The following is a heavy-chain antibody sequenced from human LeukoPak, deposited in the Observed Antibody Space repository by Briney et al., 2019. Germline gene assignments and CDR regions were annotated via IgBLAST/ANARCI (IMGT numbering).Heavy chain of an antibody. Sequence: GGSLRLSCAASGFTFSSYAMHWVRQAPGKGLEGVAVISHDGSNKYYADSVKGRFTISRDNSKNTLYLQMNSLRAEDTAVYYCARRETSSYNGAFDIWGQGTMVTVSS. CDR1: GFTFSSYA. V-gene: IGHV3-30-3*01. J-gene: IGHJ3*02. CDR3: ARRETSSYNGAFDI. CDR2: ISHDGSNK. D-gene: IGHD1-26*01.